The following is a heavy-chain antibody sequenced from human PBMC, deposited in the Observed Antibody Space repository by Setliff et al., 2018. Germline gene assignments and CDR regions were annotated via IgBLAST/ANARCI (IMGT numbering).Heavy chain of an antibody. V-gene: IGHV5-51*01. CDR2: VYCGDSDT. CDR1: EYTFTNYW. CDR3: ARLGYSDAFDI. J-gene: IGHJ3*02. D-gene: IGHD5-18*01. Sequence: GEFLKISCKASEYTFTNYWIGWVRQMPGKGLEWMGVVYCGDSDTRYSPSFQGQVTMSADKSIRSAYLQWSSLKASDTAMYYCARLGYSDAFDIWGQGTMVTVS.